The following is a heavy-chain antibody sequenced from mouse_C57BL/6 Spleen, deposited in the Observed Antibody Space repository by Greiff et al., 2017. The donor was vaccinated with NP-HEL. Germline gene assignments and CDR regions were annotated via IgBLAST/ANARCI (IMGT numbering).Heavy chain of an antibody. V-gene: IGHV2-2*01. CDR2: IWSGGST. CDR3: ARSYYGNLYAMDY. Sequence: VQLMESGPGLVQPSQSLSITCTVSGFSLTSYGVHWVRQSPGKGLEWLGVIWSGGSTDYNAAFISRLSISKDNSKSQVFFKMNSLQADDTAIYYCARSYYGNLYAMDYWGQGTSVTVSS. CDR1: GFSLTSYG. D-gene: IGHD2-1*01. J-gene: IGHJ4*01.